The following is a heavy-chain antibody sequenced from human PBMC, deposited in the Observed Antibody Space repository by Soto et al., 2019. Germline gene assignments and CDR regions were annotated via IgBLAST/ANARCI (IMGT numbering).Heavy chain of an antibody. CDR3: ARNFEYRSLFDY. CDR2: IYYSGST. Sequence: SETLSLTCTVSGGSISSSSYYWGWIRQPPGKGLEWIGSIYYSGSTYYNPSLKSRVTISVDTSKNQFSLKLSSVTAADTAVYYCARNFEYRSLFDYRGQGSLVIVSS. V-gene: IGHV4-39*01. CDR1: GGSISSSSYY. D-gene: IGHD6-6*01. J-gene: IGHJ4*02.